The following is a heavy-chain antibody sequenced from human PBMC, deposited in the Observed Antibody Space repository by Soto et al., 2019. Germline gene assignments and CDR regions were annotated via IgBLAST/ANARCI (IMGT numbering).Heavy chain of an antibody. D-gene: IGHD3-22*01. CDR2: ISGRGGVT. Sequence: EVQLLESGGGLVQPGGSLRLTCVGSGFTFRNPDMRWVRQAPGKGLEWVSGISGRGGVTYYADSVKGRFTISRDNSNNTLYLQMNKLRANDTAVYYCAKDRQFRSYYESAGNSNDWGQGTLFTVSS. J-gene: IGHJ4*02. CDR3: AKDRQFRSYYESAGNSND. V-gene: IGHV3-23*01. CDR1: GFTFRNPD.